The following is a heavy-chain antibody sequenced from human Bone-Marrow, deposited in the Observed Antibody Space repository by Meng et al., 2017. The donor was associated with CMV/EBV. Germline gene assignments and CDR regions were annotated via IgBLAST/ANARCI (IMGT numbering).Heavy chain of an antibody. CDR2: INPSARST. Sequence: ASVKVSCKASGYTFTSHYIHWVRQAPGQGLEWMGIINPSARSTRYAQKFQGRVTMTGDTPTSTVYLELNSLRSQDTAVYYCARDSPYCSGPSCSRHSPDYYGMDVWAQGTTVTVSS. CDR1: GYTFTSHY. CDR3: ARDSPYCSGPSCSRHSPDYYGMDV. D-gene: IGHD2-2*01. J-gene: IGHJ6*02. V-gene: IGHV1-46*01.